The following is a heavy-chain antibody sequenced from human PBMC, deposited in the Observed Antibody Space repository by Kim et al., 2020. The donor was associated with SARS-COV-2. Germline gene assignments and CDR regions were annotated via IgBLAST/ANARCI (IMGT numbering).Heavy chain of an antibody. D-gene: IGHD3-10*01. J-gene: IGHJ4*02. Sequence: GGSLRLSCAASGFTFSSYSMNWVHQAPGKGLEWVSYISRNSSTIYYADSVKGRFTISRDNAKNSLYLQMNSLRAEDTAVYFCARDHLDWFLLSGPFDYWGQGTLVTVSS. CDR1: GFTFSSYS. CDR3: ARDHLDWFLLSGPFDY. V-gene: IGHV3-48*04. CDR2: ISRNSSTI.